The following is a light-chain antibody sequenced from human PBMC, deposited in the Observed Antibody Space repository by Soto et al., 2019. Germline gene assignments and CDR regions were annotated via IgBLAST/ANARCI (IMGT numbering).Light chain of an antibody. V-gene: IGLV2-14*01. CDR2: EVS. Sequence: QSALTQPASVSGSPGQSITISCTGTSSDVGHYNYVSWYQQHPGKAPKLMIYEVSNRPSGVSNRFSGSKSGNTASLTISGLQAEDEADYYCSSYTTSSTLLFGGGTQLTVL. CDR3: SSYTTSSTLL. J-gene: IGLJ2*01. CDR1: SSDVGHYNY.